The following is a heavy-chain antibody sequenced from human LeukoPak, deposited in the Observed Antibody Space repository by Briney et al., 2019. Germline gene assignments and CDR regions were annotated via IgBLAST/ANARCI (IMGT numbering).Heavy chain of an antibody. Sequence: GGSLRLSCAASGFTFSSYAMHWVRQAPGKGLEWVAVISYDGSNKYYADSVKGRFTISRDNSKNTLYLQMNSLRAEDTAVYYCARDNLEWLSSPCDYWGQGTLVTVSS. CDR1: GFTFSSYA. CDR2: ISYDGSNK. CDR3: ARDNLEWLSSPCDY. J-gene: IGHJ4*02. D-gene: IGHD3-3*01. V-gene: IGHV3-30-3*01.